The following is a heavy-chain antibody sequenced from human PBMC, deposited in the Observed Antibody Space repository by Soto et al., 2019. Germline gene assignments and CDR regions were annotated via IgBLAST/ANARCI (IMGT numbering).Heavy chain of an antibody. D-gene: IGHD5-12*01. CDR1: GGSISSSSYY. Sequence: SETLSLTCTVSGGSISSSSYYWGWIRQPPGRGLEWIGSIYYSGSTYYNPSLKSRVTISVDTSKNQFSLKLSSVTAADTAVYYCARRNIVATIGSFDYWGQGTLVTVSS. CDR3: ARRNIVATIGSFDY. V-gene: IGHV4-39*01. J-gene: IGHJ4*02. CDR2: IYYSGST.